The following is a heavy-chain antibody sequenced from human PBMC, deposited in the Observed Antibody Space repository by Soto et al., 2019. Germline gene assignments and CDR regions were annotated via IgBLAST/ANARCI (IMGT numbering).Heavy chain of an antibody. D-gene: IGHD2-2*01. V-gene: IGHV3-23*01. CDR2: ISGSGGST. J-gene: IGHJ3*02. CDR3: LTPYRYCSSTSCQGGAFDI. CDR1: GFTFSSYA. Sequence: GGSLRLSCAASGFTFSSYAMSWVRQAPGKGLEWVSAISGSGGSTYYADSVKGRFTISRDNSKNTLYLQMNSLRAEDTAVYYCLTPYRYCSSTSCQGGAFDIWGQGTMVTVSS.